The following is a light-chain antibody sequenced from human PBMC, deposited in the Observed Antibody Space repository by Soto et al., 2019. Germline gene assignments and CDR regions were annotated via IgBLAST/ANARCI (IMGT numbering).Light chain of an antibody. V-gene: IGLV2-23*01. CDR3: CSYAGSSTFYV. J-gene: IGLJ1*01. CDR1: SSDVGSYNL. Sequence: QSVLTQPASVSGSPGQSITISCTGTSSDVGSYNLVSWYQQHPGKAPKLMIYEGSKRPSGVSNRFSGSKSGNTASLTISGIQAEDEADYYCCSYAGSSTFYVFGTGTKVTV. CDR2: EGS.